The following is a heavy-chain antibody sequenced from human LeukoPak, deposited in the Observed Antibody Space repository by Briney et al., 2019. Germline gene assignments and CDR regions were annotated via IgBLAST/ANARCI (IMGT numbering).Heavy chain of an antibody. CDR1: GGSISPNY. CDR3: TRLLDYDASGDPDTFDI. V-gene: IGHV4-59*01. Sequence: SETLSLTCTVPGGSISPNYWSWIRQPPGKGLEWIGFIYYTGRTRYSPSLQSRVTISGDTSKNHFSLKLSSLSAADTAVYYCTRLLDYDASGDPDTFDIWGRGTMVTVSS. D-gene: IGHD3-22*01. CDR2: IYYTGRT. J-gene: IGHJ3*02.